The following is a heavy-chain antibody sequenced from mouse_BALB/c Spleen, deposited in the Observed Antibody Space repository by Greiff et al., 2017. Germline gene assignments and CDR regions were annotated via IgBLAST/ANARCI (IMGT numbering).Heavy chain of an antibody. CDR3: ARAAYDYDGGDY. CDR1: GFTFSDFY. V-gene: IGHV7-1*02. Sequence: EVKVVESGGGLVQPGGSLRLSCATSGFTFSDFYMEWVRQPPGKRLEWIAASRNKANDYTTEYSASVKGRFIVSRDTSQSILYLQMNALRAEDTAIYYCARAAYDYDGGDYWGQGTSVTVSS. J-gene: IGHJ4*01. D-gene: IGHD2-4*01. CDR2: SRNKANDYTT.